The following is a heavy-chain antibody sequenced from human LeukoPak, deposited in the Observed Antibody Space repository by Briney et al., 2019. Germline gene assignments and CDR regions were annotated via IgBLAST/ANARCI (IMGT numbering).Heavy chain of an antibody. J-gene: IGHJ4*02. CDR3: ARERDTSMVALDS. Sequence: KPGGSLRLSCAASGFTFSSYSLNWVRQAPGKGLEWVSCITSNTYTYYADSVRGRFTISRDNSQNSVYLVMNSLRAEDTAVYYCARERDTSMVALDSWGQGTLVTVSS. V-gene: IGHV3-21*06. CDR1: GFTFSSYS. D-gene: IGHD5-18*01. CDR2: ITSNTYT.